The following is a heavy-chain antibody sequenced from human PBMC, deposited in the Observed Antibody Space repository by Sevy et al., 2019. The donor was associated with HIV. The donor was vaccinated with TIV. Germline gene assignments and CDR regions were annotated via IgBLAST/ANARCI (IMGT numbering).Heavy chain of an antibody. CDR3: ASALGDIVVVPAATAGYYYYGMDV. D-gene: IGHD2-2*01. CDR1: GGSFSGYY. Sequence: SETLSLTCAVYGGSFSGYYWSWIRQPPGKGLEWIGEINHSGSTNYNPSLKSRVTISIDTSKNQFSLKLSSVTAADTAVYYCASALGDIVVVPAATAGYYYYGMDVWGQGTTVTVSS. V-gene: IGHV4-34*01. CDR2: INHSGST. J-gene: IGHJ6*02.